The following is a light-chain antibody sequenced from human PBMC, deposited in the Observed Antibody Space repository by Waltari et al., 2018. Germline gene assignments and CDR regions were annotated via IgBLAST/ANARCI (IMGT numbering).Light chain of an antibody. CDR2: AAY. Sequence: DIQMTQSPSSLSASVGARVTITCRASQSIANYLNWYQQKTGKAPKLLIYAAYNLESGVPSRVTGSGAGTYLTGTLSRLQPEDFSGYYCQQKYSNVETIVPRTKMDIK. V-gene: IGKV1-39*01. CDR1: QSIANY. CDR3: QQKYSNVET. J-gene: IGKJ3*01.